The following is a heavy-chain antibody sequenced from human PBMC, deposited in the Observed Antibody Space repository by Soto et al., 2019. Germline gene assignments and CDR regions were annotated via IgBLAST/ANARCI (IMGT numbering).Heavy chain of an antibody. D-gene: IGHD4-17*01. CDR3: ARDYGDYVRIYYYYYMDV. V-gene: IGHV3-21*01. CDR1: GFTFSSYS. CDR2: ISSSSSYI. J-gene: IGHJ6*03. Sequence: GGSLRLSCAASGFTFSSYSMNWVRQAPGKGLEWVSSISSSSSYIYYADSVKGRFTISRDNAKNSLYLQMNSLRAEDTAVYYCARDYGDYVRIYYYYYMDVWGKGTTVTVSS.